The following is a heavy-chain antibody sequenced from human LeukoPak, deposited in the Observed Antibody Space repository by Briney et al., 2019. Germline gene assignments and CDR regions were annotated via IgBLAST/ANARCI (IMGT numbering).Heavy chain of an antibody. D-gene: IGHD3-3*01. CDR1: GGSISSNNYY. V-gene: IGHV4-39*01. Sequence: TSETLSLTCTVSGGSISSNNYYWGWIRQPPGKGLEWIGSIYYGGYTYYNPSLKSRVAISVDTSKNQFSLKLSSVTAADTAIYYCQSRFLEWLLDYWGQGTLVTVSS. J-gene: IGHJ4*02. CDR3: QSRFLEWLLDY. CDR2: IYYGGYT.